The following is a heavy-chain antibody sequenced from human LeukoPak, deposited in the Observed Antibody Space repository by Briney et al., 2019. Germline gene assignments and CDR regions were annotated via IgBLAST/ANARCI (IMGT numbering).Heavy chain of an antibody. V-gene: IGHV3-74*01. CDR3: VRLTLDTVYSYYYYMDV. J-gene: IGHJ6*03. D-gene: IGHD2-2*02. CDR2: INSDGRST. CDR1: GFTFNNYW. Sequence: PGGSLRLSCTASGFTFNNYWMHWVRQAPGRGLVWVSRINSDGRSTTYADSVKGRSTISRDNAKNTLHLQMNSLRAEDTAVYYCVRLTLDTVYSYYYYMDVWGKGTTVTVSS.